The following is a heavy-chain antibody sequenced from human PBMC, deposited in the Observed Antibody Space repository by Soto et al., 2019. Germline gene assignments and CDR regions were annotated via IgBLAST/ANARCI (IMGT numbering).Heavy chain of an antibody. CDR3: AGRLTTAASLDY. CDR1: GFTVSNNH. J-gene: IGHJ4*02. Sequence: VQLVESGGGLIQPGGSLRLSCAASGFTVSNNHMTWVRQAAGKGLELVSFVHGGGSTSYADSVKGRFTISRDNYKNTLYLQMDSLRAEDTAIYYCAGRLTTAASLDYWGRGTLVTVS. CDR2: VHGGGST. V-gene: IGHV3-53*01. D-gene: IGHD3-16*01.